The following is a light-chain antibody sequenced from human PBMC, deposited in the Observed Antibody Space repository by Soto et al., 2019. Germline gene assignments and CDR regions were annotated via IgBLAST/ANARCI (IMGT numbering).Light chain of an antibody. CDR2: DAS. Sequence: DIQMTQSPATLSASVGDRLTITCRASQNVSRRLAWYQQKPGKAPKLLIYDASTLENGVPSRFSGSGSGTEFTLPISGLQPDDFATSYCQQYNGYSFYTNSFGQGTKLEIK. V-gene: IGKV1-5*01. CDR3: QQYNGYSFYTNS. J-gene: IGKJ2*03. CDR1: QNVSRR.